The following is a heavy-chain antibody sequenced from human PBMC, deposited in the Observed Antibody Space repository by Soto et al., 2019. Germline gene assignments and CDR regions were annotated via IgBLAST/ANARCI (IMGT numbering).Heavy chain of an antibody. CDR3: ARDNDDNPLRVGRFDY. CDR1: GFTFSSYG. D-gene: IGHD3-9*01. Sequence: GGSLRLSCAASGFTFSSYGMHWVRQAPGKGLEWVAVIWYDGSNKYYADSVKGRFTISRDNSKNTLYLQMNSLRAEDTAVYYCARDNDDNPLRVGRFDYWGQGTLVTVSS. V-gene: IGHV3-33*01. CDR2: IWYDGSNK. J-gene: IGHJ4*02.